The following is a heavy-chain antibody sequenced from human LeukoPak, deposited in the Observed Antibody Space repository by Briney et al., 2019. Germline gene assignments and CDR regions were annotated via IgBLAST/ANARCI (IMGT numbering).Heavy chain of an antibody. V-gene: IGHV1-69*13. J-gene: IGHJ5*02. CDR2: IIPIFGTA. D-gene: IGHD3-22*01. Sequence: SVKVSCKASGYTFTSYDINWVRQATGQELEWMGGIIPIFGTANYAQKFQGRVTITADESTSTAYMELSSLRSEDTAVYYCARELTYYYDSSGYYSNWFDPWGQGTLVTVSS. CDR3: ARELTYYYDSSGYYSNWFDP. CDR1: GYTFTSYD.